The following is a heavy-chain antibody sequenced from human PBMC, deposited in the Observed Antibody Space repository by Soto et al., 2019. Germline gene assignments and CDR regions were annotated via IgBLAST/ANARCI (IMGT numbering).Heavy chain of an antibody. Sequence: GGSLRLSCAAPEFAFSSYAMSWVSQAPGKGLEWVSAISGSGGSTYYADSVKGRFTISRDNSKNTLYLQMNSLRAEDTPVYYCAKTPSIAARHYDYYGMDVWGQGSTVTVSS. J-gene: IGHJ6*02. CDR3: AKTPSIAARHYDYYGMDV. D-gene: IGHD6-6*01. CDR1: EFAFSSYA. CDR2: ISGSGGST. V-gene: IGHV3-23*01.